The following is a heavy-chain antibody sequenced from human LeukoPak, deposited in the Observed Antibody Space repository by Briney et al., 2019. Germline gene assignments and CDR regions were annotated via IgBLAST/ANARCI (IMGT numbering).Heavy chain of an antibody. CDR3: ARGSSSGFDY. Sequence: SETLSLTCAVYGGSFSGYYWSWIRQPPGKGLEWIGEINHSGSTNYNPSLKSRVTMSVDTSKNQFSLKLSSVTAADTAVYYCARGSSSGFDYWGQGTLVTVSS. V-gene: IGHV4-34*01. CDR1: GGSFSGYY. D-gene: IGHD3-22*01. J-gene: IGHJ4*02. CDR2: INHSGST.